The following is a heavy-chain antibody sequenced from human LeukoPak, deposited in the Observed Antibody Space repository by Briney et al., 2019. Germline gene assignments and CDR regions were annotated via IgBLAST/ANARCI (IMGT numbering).Heavy chain of an antibody. CDR2: ITTSDGNT. CDR3: AKGQYYYDSSGSPDY. Sequence: GGSLRLSCAASGFTFSSYTMSWVRQAPGKGLEWVSTITTSDGNTYYADSVKGRFTISRDNSKNTLYLQMNSLRAEDTAVYYCAKGQYYYDSSGSPDYWGQGTLVTVSS. J-gene: IGHJ4*02. D-gene: IGHD3-22*01. V-gene: IGHV3-23*01. CDR1: GFTFSSYT.